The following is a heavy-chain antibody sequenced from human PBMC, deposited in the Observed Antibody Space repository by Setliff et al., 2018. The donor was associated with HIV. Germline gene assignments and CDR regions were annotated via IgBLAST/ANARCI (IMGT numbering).Heavy chain of an antibody. CDR3: ATLGSCPNSRCPNY. D-gene: IGHD2-15*01. CDR1: GGSFSDFY. J-gene: IGHJ4*02. V-gene: IGHV4-34*01. Sequence: SETLSLTCAVFGGSFSDFYWSWIRQPPGKGLEWIGEISYSGSTVYNPSLKSRVTMSVDTSKNQFSLKMISLSAADSAMYYCATLGSCPNSRCPNYWGQGTLVTVSS. CDR2: ISYSGST.